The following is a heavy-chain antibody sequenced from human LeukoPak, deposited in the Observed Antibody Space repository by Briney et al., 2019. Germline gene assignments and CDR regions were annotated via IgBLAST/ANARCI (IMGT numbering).Heavy chain of an antibody. V-gene: IGHV3-48*03. Sequence: GGFLRLSCAASGFTFSSYEVNWVRQAPGKGLEWVSYISSSGSTIYYADSVKGRFTISRDNAKNSLYLQMNSLRAEDTAVYYCARAPPYCSGGSCYGGSDYWGQGTLVTVSS. D-gene: IGHD2-15*01. CDR1: GFTFSSYE. J-gene: IGHJ4*02. CDR2: ISSSGSTI. CDR3: ARAPPYCSGGSCYGGSDY.